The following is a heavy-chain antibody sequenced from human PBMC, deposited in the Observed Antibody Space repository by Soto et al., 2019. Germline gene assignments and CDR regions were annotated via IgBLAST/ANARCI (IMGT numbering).Heavy chain of an antibody. Sequence: PSETLSLTCTVSGGSIRDYFWTWIRQPPGKGLEWIGYIYYSGRTNYNPSLKSRVSISVDTSKNHFSLQLRSVTAADTAIYYCAASIFYYGMDVWGQGTTVTVSS. CDR2: IYYSGRT. V-gene: IGHV4-59*01. CDR3: AASIFYYGMDV. CDR1: GGSIRDYF. J-gene: IGHJ6*02.